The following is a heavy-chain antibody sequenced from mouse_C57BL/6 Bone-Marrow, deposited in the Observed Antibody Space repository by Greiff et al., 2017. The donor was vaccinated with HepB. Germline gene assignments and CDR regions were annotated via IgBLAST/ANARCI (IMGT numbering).Heavy chain of an antibody. CDR1: GYTFTDYY. D-gene: IGHD2-4*01. J-gene: IGHJ2*01. V-gene: IGHV1-19*01. CDR3: DPDYAFDY. CDR2: INPYNGGT. Sequence: EVQVVESGPVLVKPGASVKMSCKASGYTFTDYYMNWVKQSHGKSLEWIGVINPYNGGTSYNQKFKGKATLTVDKSSSTAYMELNSLTSEDSAVYYCDPDYAFDYWGQGTTLTVSS.